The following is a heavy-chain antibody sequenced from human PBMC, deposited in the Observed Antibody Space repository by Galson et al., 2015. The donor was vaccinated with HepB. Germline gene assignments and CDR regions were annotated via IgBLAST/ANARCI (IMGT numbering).Heavy chain of an antibody. CDR3: VRDLIGTFAFDV. CDR1: EFAYSAYT. CDR2: ITYGADPQ. J-gene: IGHJ3*01. D-gene: IGHD1-26*01. Sequence: SLRLSCAASEFAYSAYTMHWVRQAPGKGLEWVAAITYGADPQFYADSVRGRFTISRDNSASTVSLEMNSLRVEDTALYYCVRDLIGTFAFDVWGQGTMVTVSS. V-gene: IGHV3-30-3*01.